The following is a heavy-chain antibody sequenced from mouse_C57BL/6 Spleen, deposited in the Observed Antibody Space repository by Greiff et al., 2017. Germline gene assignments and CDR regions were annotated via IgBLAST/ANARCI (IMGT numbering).Heavy chain of an antibody. D-gene: IGHD2-5*01. CDR2: INPSSGYT. J-gene: IGHJ4*01. Sequence: VQLQQSGAELAKPGASVKLSCKASGYTFTSYWMHWVKQRPGQGLEWIGYINPSSGYTKYNQKFKDKATLTAAKSSSTAYMQLSSLTYEDSAVYYCARGGYSNEAMDYWGQGTSVTVSS. CDR3: ARGGYSNEAMDY. CDR1: GYTFTSYW. V-gene: IGHV1-7*01.